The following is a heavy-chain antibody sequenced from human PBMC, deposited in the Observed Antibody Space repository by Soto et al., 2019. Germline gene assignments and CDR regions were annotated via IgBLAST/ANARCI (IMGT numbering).Heavy chain of an antibody. CDR3: VRSWAY. D-gene: IGHD6-13*01. CDR2: VSPAGTT. V-gene: IGHV3-23*01. CDR1: GFSFSSYG. J-gene: IGHJ4*02. Sequence: EVQLLESGGGLVQPGGSLRLSCAASGFSFSSYGMNWVRLAPGEGLEWVSTVSPAGTTLYADSVRGRFTISRDNSTSTVDLQMNGLRVDDTAIYYCVRSWAYWGRGTVVTVSS.